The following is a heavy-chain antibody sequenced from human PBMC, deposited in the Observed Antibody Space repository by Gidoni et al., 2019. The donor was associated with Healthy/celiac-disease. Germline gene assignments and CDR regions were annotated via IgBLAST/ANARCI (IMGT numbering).Heavy chain of an antibody. CDR1: GFTFSSYG. Sequence: GFTFSSYGMHWVRQAPGTGLEWVAVIWYDGSNKYYADSVKGRFTTSRDNSKNTLYPQMNRLRAEDRAVYYGGRGGGGIEQLGGYFDYWGQGTLVTVSS. J-gene: IGHJ4*02. CDR2: IWYDGSNK. CDR3: GRGGGGIEQLGGYFDY. D-gene: IGHD6-6*01. V-gene: IGHV3-33*01.